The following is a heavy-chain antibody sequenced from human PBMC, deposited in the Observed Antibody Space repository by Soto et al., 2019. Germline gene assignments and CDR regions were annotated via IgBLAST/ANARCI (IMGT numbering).Heavy chain of an antibody. V-gene: IGHV4-31*03. CDR1: GGSTSGGVYY. CDR3: ARSYDFWSGYYRDNWFDP. CDR2: IYYSGST. Sequence: PSETLSLTCTVSGGSTSGGVYYWSWIRHHPGKGLEWIGYIYYSGSTYYNPSLKSRVTISVDTSKNQFSLKLSSVTAADTAVYYCARSYDFWSGYYRDNWFDPWGQGTLVTVSS. J-gene: IGHJ5*02. D-gene: IGHD3-3*01.